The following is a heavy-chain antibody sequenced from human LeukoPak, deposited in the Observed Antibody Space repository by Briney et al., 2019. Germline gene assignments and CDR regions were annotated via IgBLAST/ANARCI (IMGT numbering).Heavy chain of an antibody. J-gene: IGHJ6*03. D-gene: IGHD6-6*01. CDR3: ASPTRIAARPIYYYYYYMDV. Sequence: SETLSLTCTVSGGSISSSSYYWGWIRQPPGKGLEWIGSIYYSGSTYYNPSLKSRVTISVDTSKNQFSLKLSSVTAADTAVYYCASPTRIAARPIYYYYYYMDVWGKGTTVTVSS. CDR1: GGSISSSSYY. CDR2: IYYSGST. V-gene: IGHV4-39*01.